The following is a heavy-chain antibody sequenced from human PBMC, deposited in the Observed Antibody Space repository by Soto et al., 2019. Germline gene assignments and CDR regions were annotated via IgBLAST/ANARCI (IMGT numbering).Heavy chain of an antibody. CDR1: GFTFSNFA. Sequence: VQLVESGGVVVQPGGSLRLSCAASGFTFSNFAMHWVRQAPGKGLEWVALISYHGSDKYYADSVKGRFTVSRDSSKNTVDLQMNSLRPDDTAVYYCARDARTTVTTRGVWYFDLWGRGTLVTVSS. J-gene: IGHJ2*01. V-gene: IGHV3-30*14. D-gene: IGHD4-17*01. CDR2: ISYHGSDK. CDR3: ARDARTTVTTRGVWYFDL.